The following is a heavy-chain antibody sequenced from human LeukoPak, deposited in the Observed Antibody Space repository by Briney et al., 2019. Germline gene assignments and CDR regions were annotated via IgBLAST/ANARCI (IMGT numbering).Heavy chain of an antibody. J-gene: IGHJ4*02. CDR1: GFTFSDYF. V-gene: IGHV3-7*01. Sequence: GGSLRLSCAASGFTFSDYFMSWIRQAPGKGLEWVANIKQDGSEKYYVDSVKGRFTISRDNAKNSLYLQMNSLRAEDTAVYYCARKNGLDYWGQGTLVTVSS. CDR2: IKQDGSEK. CDR3: ARKNGLDY.